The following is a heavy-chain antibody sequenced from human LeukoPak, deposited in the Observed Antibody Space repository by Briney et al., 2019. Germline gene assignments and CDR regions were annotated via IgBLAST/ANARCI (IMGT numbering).Heavy chain of an antibody. Sequence: GGSLRLSCAASGFTFSSYGMHWVRQAPGKGLEWVAFIRYDGSNKYYADSVKGRFTISRDNSKNTLYLQMNSLRAEDTAVYYCAKDHTFDSSGYYRDFDYWGQGTLVTVSS. CDR2: IRYDGSNK. CDR3: AKDHTFDSSGYYRDFDY. J-gene: IGHJ4*02. CDR1: GFTFSSYG. V-gene: IGHV3-30*02. D-gene: IGHD3-22*01.